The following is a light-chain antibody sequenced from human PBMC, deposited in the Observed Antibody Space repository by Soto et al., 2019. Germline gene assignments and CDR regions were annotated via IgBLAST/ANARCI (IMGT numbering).Light chain of an antibody. Sequence: IQMTQSPSSLSASVGDTVTITCRASQDIRNELGWYQQKPGTAPKFLIYAASSLHSGVPSRFSGSGSGTDFTLTIGGLQPEDFATYYCLQERGYPRTFGQGTTVDIK. CDR3: LQERGYPRT. V-gene: IGKV1-6*02. J-gene: IGKJ1*01. CDR2: AAS. CDR1: QDIRNE.